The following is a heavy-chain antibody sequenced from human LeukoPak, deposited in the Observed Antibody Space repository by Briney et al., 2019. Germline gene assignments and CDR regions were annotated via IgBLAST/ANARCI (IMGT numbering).Heavy chain of an antibody. J-gene: IGHJ4*02. V-gene: IGHV4-34*01. CDR3: ARAISQSGYFDY. D-gene: IGHD3-10*01. CDR2: INHSGST. CDR1: GGSFSGYY. Sequence: SETLSLTCAVYGGSFSGYYWSCIRQPPGKGLQWIGEINHSGSTNYNPSLKSRVTISVDTSKNQFSLKLSSVTAADTAVYYCARAISQSGYFDYWGQGTLVTVSS.